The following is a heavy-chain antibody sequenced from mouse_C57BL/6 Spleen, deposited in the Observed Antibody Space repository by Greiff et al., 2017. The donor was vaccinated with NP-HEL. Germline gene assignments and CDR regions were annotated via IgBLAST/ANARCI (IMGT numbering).Heavy chain of an antibody. CDR1: GYTFTDYN. J-gene: IGHJ2*01. Sequence: EVQLQQSGPELVKPGASVKMSCKASGYTFTDYNMHWVKQSPGKSLEWIGYINPNNGGTSYNQKFKGKATLTVNKSSSTAYMELRSLTSEDSAVYYCARDYCGRGYVFDYWGQGTTLTVSS. V-gene: IGHV1-22*01. CDR2: INPNNGGT. D-gene: IGHD1-1*01. CDR3: ARDYCGRGYVFDY.